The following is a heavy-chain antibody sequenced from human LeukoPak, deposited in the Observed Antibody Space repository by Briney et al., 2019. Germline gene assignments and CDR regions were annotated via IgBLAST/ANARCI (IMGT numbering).Heavy chain of an antibody. D-gene: IGHD2-15*01. CDR2: ISSPGTTI. J-gene: IGHJ4*02. CDR1: GFSFSDYY. CDR3: ARGSGPLFYLDC. Sequence: GGSLRLSCAASGFSFSDYYMNWIRQAPGKGLEWISHISSPGTTISYADSVKGRFTVSRDNAKNSLYLEMNSLRADDTAVYYCARGSGPLFYLDCWGQGTLVTVSS. V-gene: IGHV3-11*04.